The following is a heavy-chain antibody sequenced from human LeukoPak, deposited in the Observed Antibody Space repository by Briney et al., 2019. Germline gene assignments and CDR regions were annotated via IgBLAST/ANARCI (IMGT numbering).Heavy chain of an antibody. CDR1: GFTVSSNY. D-gene: IGHD3-22*01. J-gene: IGHJ4*02. CDR3: AKVRRITMIVVSTYYFDY. Sequence: GGSLRLSCAASGFTVSSNYMSWVRQAPGKGLEWVSAISGSGGSTYYADSVKGRFTISRDNSKNTLYLQMNSLRAEDTAVYYCAKVRRITMIVVSTYYFDYWGQGTLVTVSS. V-gene: IGHV3-23*01. CDR2: ISGSGGST.